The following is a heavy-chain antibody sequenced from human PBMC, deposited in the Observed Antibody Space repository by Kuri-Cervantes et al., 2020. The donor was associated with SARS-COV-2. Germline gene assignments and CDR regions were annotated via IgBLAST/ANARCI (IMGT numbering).Heavy chain of an antibody. CDR2: IYYSGST. CDR1: GGSISSSSYY. CDR3: ATQGRIGGVISNAFDY. V-gene: IGHV4-39*01. J-gene: IGHJ4*02. Sequence: ESLKISCTVSGGSISSSSYYWGWIRQPPGKGLEWIGSIYYSGSTYYNPSLKSRVTISVDTSKNQFSLKLSSVTAADTAVYYCATQGRIGGVISNAFDYWGQGTLVTV. D-gene: IGHD3-10*01.